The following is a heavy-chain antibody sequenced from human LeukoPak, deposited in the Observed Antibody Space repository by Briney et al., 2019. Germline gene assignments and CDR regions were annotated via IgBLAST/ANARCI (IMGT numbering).Heavy chain of an antibody. J-gene: IGHJ4*02. Sequence: SGGPLRLSCAASGFTFSNYWMHWVRQAPGKGLEWVANIKQDGSEKYYVDSVKGRFTISRDNAKNSLYLQMNSLRAEDTAVYYCARESYRWVHWGQGTLVTVSS. CDR1: GFTFSNYW. D-gene: IGHD3-16*02. CDR2: IKQDGSEK. V-gene: IGHV3-7*01. CDR3: ARESYRWVH.